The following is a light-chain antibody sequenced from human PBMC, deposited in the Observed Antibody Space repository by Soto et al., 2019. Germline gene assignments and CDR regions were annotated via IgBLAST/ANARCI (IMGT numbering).Light chain of an antibody. Sequence: EIVMTQSPATLSVSRGERATLSCRASQSVSSNLAWYQQKPGQAPRLLIYGASTRATGIPDRFSGSGSGTDFTLTISRLEPEDFAVYYCQQYGNSPITFGQGTRLEI. CDR1: QSVSSN. V-gene: IGKV3-20*01. CDR3: QQYGNSPIT. J-gene: IGKJ5*01. CDR2: GAS.